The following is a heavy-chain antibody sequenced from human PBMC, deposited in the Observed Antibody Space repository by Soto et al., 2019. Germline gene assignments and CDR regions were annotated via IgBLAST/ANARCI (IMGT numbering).Heavy chain of an antibody. CDR3: ASRTLYCSGSNCPWDY. J-gene: IGHJ4*02. CDR1: GVSISSSSYY. D-gene: IGHD2-15*01. CDR2: ISYSGST. V-gene: IGHV4-39*02. Sequence: QLQLQESGPGLVKPSETLSLTCTVSGVSISSSSYYWGWIRQPPGKGLEWIGSISYSGSTYYNPSLKSRVTTSVDMSKNHFSLKLSSVTAADTAVYYCASRTLYCSGSNCPWDYWGEGTLVTVSS.